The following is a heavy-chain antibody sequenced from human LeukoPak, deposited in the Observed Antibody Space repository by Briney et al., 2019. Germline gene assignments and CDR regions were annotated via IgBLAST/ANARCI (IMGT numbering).Heavy chain of an antibody. CDR1: GYTFTCYG. CDR3: ARGRGGYYGSGSYYYP. J-gene: IGHJ5*02. CDR2: MNPNSGNT. D-gene: IGHD3-10*01. V-gene: IGHV1-8*02. Sequence: ASVKVSCKASGYTFTCYGINWVRQATGQGLEWMGWMNPNSGNTGYAQKFQGRVTMTRNTSISTAYMELSSLRSEDTAVYYCARGRGGYYGSGSYYYPWGQGTLVTVSS.